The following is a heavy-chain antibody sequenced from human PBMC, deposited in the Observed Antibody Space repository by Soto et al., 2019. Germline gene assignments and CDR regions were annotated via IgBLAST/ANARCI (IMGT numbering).Heavy chain of an antibody. CDR3: VGTMVRGVMTLQHYYYMDV. J-gene: IGHJ6*03. Sequence: SLRLGCAASVFTFSDYYMSWIRQAQGQGLEWVSYISSSGITISYADSETGGFTVSRYHYKNLLYYQMNSLRADDTAVYLCVGTMVRGVMTLQHYYYMDVWGKGTTVTVSS. CDR1: VFTFSDYY. V-gene: IGHV3-11*01. CDR2: ISSSGITI. D-gene: IGHD3-10*01.